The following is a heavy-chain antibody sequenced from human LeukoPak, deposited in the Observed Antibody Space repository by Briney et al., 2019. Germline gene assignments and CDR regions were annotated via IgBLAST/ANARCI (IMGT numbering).Heavy chain of an antibody. V-gene: IGHV3-23*01. J-gene: IGHJ4*02. Sequence: GGSLTLSCAVSGITLSNYGMSWVRQAPGKGLEWVAGISDRGSRTNYADSVKGRFTISTDHPKNTLYLQMNSLRAEDTAVYFCAKRGVVIRVILVGFHKEAYYFDSWGQGALVTVSS. CDR1: GITLSNYG. D-gene: IGHD3-10*01. CDR3: AKRGVVIRVILVGFHKEAYYFDS. CDR2: ISDRGSRT.